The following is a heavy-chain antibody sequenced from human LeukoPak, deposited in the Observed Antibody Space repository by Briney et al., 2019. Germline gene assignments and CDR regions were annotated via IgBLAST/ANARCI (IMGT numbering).Heavy chain of an antibody. D-gene: IGHD2-2*02. J-gene: IGHJ4*02. CDR2: IKSKTDGGTT. CDR1: GFTCSNAW. CDR3: LRGLNTPSDY. Sequence: VGSLRRSCAASGFTCSNAWMSWVSQAPGKGLEWVGRIKSKTDGGTTDYAAPVKGRFTISRDDSKNTLYLQMNSLKTEDTAVYYCLRGLNTPSDYWGQGTLVTVSS. V-gene: IGHV3-15*01.